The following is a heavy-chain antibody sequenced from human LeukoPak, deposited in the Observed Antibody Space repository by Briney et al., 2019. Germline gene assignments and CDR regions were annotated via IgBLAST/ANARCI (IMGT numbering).Heavy chain of an antibody. Sequence: PGESLKISCKASGYSFTTYWIGWVRQMPGKGLEWMGIVYPGDSDTRYSPSFQGQVTISADKSISTAYLQWSSLKASDTAMYYCARGPLVVVVAATLREYAFDIWGQGTMVTVSS. D-gene: IGHD2-15*01. J-gene: IGHJ3*02. CDR1: GYSFTTYW. CDR3: ARGPLVVVVAATLREYAFDI. V-gene: IGHV5-51*01. CDR2: VYPGDSDT.